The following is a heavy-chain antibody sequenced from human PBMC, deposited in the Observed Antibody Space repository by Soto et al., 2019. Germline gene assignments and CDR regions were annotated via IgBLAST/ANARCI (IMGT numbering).Heavy chain of an antibody. CDR3: ARESHDILTGPPWVWYFDL. J-gene: IGHJ2*01. CDR2: INDRGSI. D-gene: IGHD3-9*01. Sequence: QVQLQQWGAGPLRPLETLSLTCGVSGGSFSGYYWAWIRQPPGKGLEWIGEINDRGSINYNPSLQSRVSISVDTSKNHYSLNLRSVTAADTAVYYCARESHDILTGPPWVWYFDLWGRGTLVTVSS. CDR1: GGSFSGYY. V-gene: IGHV4-34*01.